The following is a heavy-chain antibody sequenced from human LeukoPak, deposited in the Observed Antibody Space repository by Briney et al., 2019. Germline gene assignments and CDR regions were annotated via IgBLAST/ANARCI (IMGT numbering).Heavy chain of an antibody. Sequence: SVKVSCKASGYTFTSYGISWVRQAPGQGLEWMGGIIPIFGTANYAQKFQGRVTITADESTSTAYMELSSRRSEDTAVYYCARGGNLYCSSTSCYKHYYYYMDVWGKGTTVTVSS. J-gene: IGHJ6*03. CDR3: ARGGNLYCSSTSCYKHYYYYMDV. CDR2: IIPIFGTA. V-gene: IGHV1-69*13. D-gene: IGHD2-2*02. CDR1: GYTFTSYG.